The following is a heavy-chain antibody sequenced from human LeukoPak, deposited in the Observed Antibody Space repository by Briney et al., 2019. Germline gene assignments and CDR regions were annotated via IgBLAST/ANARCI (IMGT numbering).Heavy chain of an antibody. CDR3: ARGRAVKAARPFPIDY. D-gene: IGHD6-6*01. J-gene: IGHJ4*02. CDR1: GFTFSSYS. V-gene: IGHV3-21*01. CDR2: ISSSSSYI. Sequence: TGGSLRLSCAASGFTFSSYSMNWVRPAPGKGLEWVSSISSSSSYIYYADSVKGRFTISRDNAKNSLYLQMNSLRAEDTAVYYCARGRAVKAARPFPIDYWGQGTLVTVSS.